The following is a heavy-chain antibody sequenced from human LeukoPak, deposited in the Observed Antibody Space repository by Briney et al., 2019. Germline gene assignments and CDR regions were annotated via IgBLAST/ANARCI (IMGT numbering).Heavy chain of an antibody. CDR1: GFTFSSYW. J-gene: IGHJ4*02. D-gene: IGHD1-26*01. CDR2: INDDGSIT. CDR3: ARALGSPLDY. V-gene: IGHV3-74*01. Sequence: GGSLRLSCAASGFTFSSYWMHWVRQAPGKGLVWVSRINDDGSITNYADSVKGRFTISRDNAKNTLYLQMNSLRAEDTAVYYCARALGSPLDYWGQGTLVTVSS.